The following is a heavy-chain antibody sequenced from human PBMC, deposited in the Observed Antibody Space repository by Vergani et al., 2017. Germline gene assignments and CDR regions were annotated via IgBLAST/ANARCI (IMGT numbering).Heavy chain of an antibody. CDR1: GYTFTSYD. CDR2: MNPNSGNT. CDR3: ARRNLSGYYSYYDYMDV. V-gene: IGHV1-8*01. D-gene: IGHD3-9*01. Sequence: QVQLVQSGAEVKKPGASVKVSCKASGYTFTSYDINWVRQATGQGLEWMGWMNPNSGNTGYAQKFQGRVTMTRNTSISTAYMELSSLRSEDTAVCYCARRNLSGYYSYYDYMDVWGKGTTVTVSS. J-gene: IGHJ6*03.